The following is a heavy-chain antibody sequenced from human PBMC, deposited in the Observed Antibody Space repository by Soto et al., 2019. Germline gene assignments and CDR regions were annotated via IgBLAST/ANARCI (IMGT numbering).Heavy chain of an antibody. V-gene: IGHV3-23*01. CDR3: AKDGLGAFDY. CDR1: GFTFSASG. CDR2: ISGSGGST. J-gene: IGHJ4*02. D-gene: IGHD2-15*01. Sequence: GGSLRLSCAVSGFTFSASGMTWVRQPPGKGLQWVSGISGSGGSTNYADSVKGRFTISRDNSKSTLNLQMDSLRAEDTAIYYCAKDGLGAFDYWGQGTLVTVSS.